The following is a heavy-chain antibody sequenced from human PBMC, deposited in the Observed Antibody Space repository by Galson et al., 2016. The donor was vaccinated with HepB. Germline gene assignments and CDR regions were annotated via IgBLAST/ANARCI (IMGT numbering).Heavy chain of an antibody. J-gene: IGHJ4*02. V-gene: IGHV3-30-3*01. CDR2: LSHEGNIK. Sequence: SLRLSCAASGFTFKTLAMHWVRQAPGKGLEWVAGLSHEGNIKFYADSVKGRFNISRDNSKNTLYLQMSSLRDEDTAVYYCYYEGYWGQGTLVIVSS. CDR1: GFTFKTLA. CDR3: YYEGY. D-gene: IGHD3-16*01.